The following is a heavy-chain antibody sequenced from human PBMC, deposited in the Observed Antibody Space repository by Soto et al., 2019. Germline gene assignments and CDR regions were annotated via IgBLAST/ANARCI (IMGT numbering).Heavy chain of an antibody. CDR3: ARDGNMFRGVMWS. CDR2: ISSSSSTM. D-gene: IGHD3-10*01. J-gene: IGHJ5*02. Sequence: EVQLVESGGGLVQPGGSLRLSCAASGFTFSSYSMNWVRQAPGKGLEWVSYISSSSSTMYYADSVKGRFTISRDNAKNSLYLQMNSLRGEDTAVYYCARDGNMFRGVMWSWGQGTLVTVSS. CDR1: GFTFSSYS. V-gene: IGHV3-48*01.